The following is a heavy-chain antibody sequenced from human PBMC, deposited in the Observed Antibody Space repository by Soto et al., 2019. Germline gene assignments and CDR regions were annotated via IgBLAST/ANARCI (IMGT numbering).Heavy chain of an antibody. V-gene: IGHV4-59*01. J-gene: IGHJ4*02. Sequence: PSETLSLTCTVSGGSISSYYWSWIRQPPGKGLEWIGYIYYSGSTNYNPSLKSRVTISVDTSKNQFSLKLSSVTAADTAVYYCAKQGSPNSSSPHFDYWGQGTLVTVSS. CDR2: IYYSGST. D-gene: IGHD2-2*01. CDR1: GGSISSYY. CDR3: AKQGSPNSSSPHFDY.